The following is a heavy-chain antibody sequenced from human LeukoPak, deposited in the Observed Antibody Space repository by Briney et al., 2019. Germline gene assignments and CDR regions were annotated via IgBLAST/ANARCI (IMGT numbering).Heavy chain of an antibody. CDR1: GGSFSGYY. CDR3: ARGIVATITPYYFDY. J-gene: IGHJ4*02. CDR2: INHSGST. V-gene: IGHV4-34*01. Sequence: SETLSLTCAVYGGSFSGYYWSWTRQPPGKGLEWIGEINHSGSTNYNPSLKSRVTISVDTSKNQFSLKLSSVTAADTAVYYCARGIVATITPYYFDYWGQGTLVTVSS. D-gene: IGHD5-12*01.